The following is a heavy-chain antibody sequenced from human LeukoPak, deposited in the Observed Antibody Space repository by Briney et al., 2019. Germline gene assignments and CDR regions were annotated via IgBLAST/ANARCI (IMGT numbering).Heavy chain of an antibody. V-gene: IGHV3-53*01. Sequence: PGESLRLSCAASGFIISGNYMSWVRQAPGKGLEWVSLIYSDGSTYYADSVKGRFTISRDTSKNTLYLQMNSLRAEDTAVYYCASLPYYYYGMDVWGQGTTVTVSS. J-gene: IGHJ6*02. CDR3: ASLPYYYYGMDV. CDR2: IYSDGST. CDR1: GFIISGNY.